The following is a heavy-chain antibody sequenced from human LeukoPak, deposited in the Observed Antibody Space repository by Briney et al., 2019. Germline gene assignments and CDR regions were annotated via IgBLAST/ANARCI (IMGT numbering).Heavy chain of an antibody. CDR2: ISPSGDYT. V-gene: IGHV1-46*04. CDR1: GYTFSSYY. Sequence: ASVKVSCKASGYTFSSYYMHWVRQAPGQGLEWMGIISPSGDYTRYAQKLQGRVSMTLDTSTSSVYMQLNSLESEDTAMYYCARNNSGWSVDYWGQGTLVTVTS. CDR3: ARNNSGWSVDY. J-gene: IGHJ4*02. D-gene: IGHD6-19*01.